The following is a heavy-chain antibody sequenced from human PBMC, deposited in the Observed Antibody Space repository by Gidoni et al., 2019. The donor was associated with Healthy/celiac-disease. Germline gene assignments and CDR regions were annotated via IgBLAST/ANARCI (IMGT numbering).Heavy chain of an antibody. CDR1: GFPFSYYY. J-gene: IGHJ4*02. CDR2: ISSSGSTI. CDR3: ARDGDLTGTTYAKGYYFDY. D-gene: IGHD1-7*01. V-gene: IGHV3-11*01. Sequence: QVQLVESGGGLVKPGGSLRLSCAASGFPFSYYYMSWIRQAPGKGLEWVSYISSSGSTIYYADSVKGRFTISRDNAKNSLYLQMNSLRAEDTAVYYCARDGDLTGTTYAKGYYFDYWGQGTLVTVSS.